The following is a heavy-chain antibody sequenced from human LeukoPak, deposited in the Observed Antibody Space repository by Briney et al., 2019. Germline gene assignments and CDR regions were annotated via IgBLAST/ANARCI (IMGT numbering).Heavy chain of an antibody. D-gene: IGHD4-17*01. CDR3: ARDSGDYGIDY. V-gene: IGHV3-13*01. Sequence: GGSLRLSCAASGFTFSSYDMHWVRQATGKGLEWVSAIGTAGDTYYPGSVKGRFTISRENAKNSLYLQMNSLRAGDTAVYYCARDSGDYGIDYWGQGTLVTVSS. J-gene: IGHJ4*02. CDR1: GFTFSSYD. CDR2: IGTAGDT.